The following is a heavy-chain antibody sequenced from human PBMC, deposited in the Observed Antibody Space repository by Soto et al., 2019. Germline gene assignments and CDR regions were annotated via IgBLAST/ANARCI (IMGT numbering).Heavy chain of an antibody. CDR1: GFTFSSYW. V-gene: IGHV3-74*01. J-gene: IGHJ4*02. D-gene: IGHD2-2*01. CDR2: INSDGSST. CDR3: ARGEGITRAQRFDY. Sequence: GGSLRLSCAASGFTFSSYWMHWVRQAPGKGLVWVSRINSDGSSTSYADSVKGRFTISRDNAKNTLYLQMNSLRAEDTAVYYCARGEGITRAQRFDYWGQGTLVTVSS.